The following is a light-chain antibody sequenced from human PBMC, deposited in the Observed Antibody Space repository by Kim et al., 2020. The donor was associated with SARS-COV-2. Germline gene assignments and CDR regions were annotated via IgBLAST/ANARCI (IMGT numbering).Light chain of an antibody. CDR3: QQYDNIPYT. Sequence: YESVVYRVTFNCQASQDISNYLNWYQQKLGKAPKRLIYGGSNLETGVPSRFSGRGSGTDFTYNISSLQPEDIATYYCQQYDNIPYTFGQGTTLEIK. J-gene: IGKJ2*01. CDR1: QDISNY. V-gene: IGKV1-33*01. CDR2: GGS.